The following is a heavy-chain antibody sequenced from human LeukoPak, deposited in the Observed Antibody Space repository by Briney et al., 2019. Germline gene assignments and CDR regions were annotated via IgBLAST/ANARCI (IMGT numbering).Heavy chain of an antibody. Sequence: GGSLRLSCAASGFTFSSYSMNWVRQAPGKGLEWVSSISSSSSYIYYADSVKGRFTISRDNAKNSLYLQMNSLRAEDTAVYYCARDRSHIVLVVYAVDFDYWGQGTLVTVSS. D-gene: IGHD2-8*02. V-gene: IGHV3-21*01. CDR1: GFTFSSYS. J-gene: IGHJ4*02. CDR3: ARDRSHIVLVVYAVDFDY. CDR2: ISSSSSYI.